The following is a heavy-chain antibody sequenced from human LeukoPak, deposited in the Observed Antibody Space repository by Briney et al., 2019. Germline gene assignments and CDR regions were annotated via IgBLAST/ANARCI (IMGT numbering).Heavy chain of an antibody. Sequence: SETLSLTCTVSGGSISSGDYYWSWIRQPPGKGLEWIGYIYYSGSTYYNPSLKSRVTISVDTPKNQFSLKLSSVTAADTAVYYCARQEYQEDNWLDPWGQGTLVTVSS. J-gene: IGHJ5*02. CDR2: IYYSGST. V-gene: IGHV4-30-4*08. D-gene: IGHD2-2*01. CDR3: ARQEYQEDNWLDP. CDR1: GGSISSGDYY.